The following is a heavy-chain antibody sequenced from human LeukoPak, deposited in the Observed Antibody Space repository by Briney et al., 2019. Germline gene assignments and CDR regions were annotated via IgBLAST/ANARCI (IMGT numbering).Heavy chain of an antibody. CDR1: GFTFSSYA. Sequence: GGSLRLSCAASGFTFSSYAMSWLRQAPGKGLEWVSTISGSGGSTYYADSVKGRFTISRDNSKNTVYLQMYSLRAEDTAVYYCATDYSSGWYDYWGQGTLVTVSS. CDR3: ATDYSSGWYDY. J-gene: IGHJ4*02. CDR2: ISGSGGST. V-gene: IGHV3-23*01. D-gene: IGHD6-19*01.